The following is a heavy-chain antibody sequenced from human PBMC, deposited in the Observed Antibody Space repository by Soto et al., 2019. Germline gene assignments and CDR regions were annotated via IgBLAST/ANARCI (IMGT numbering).Heavy chain of an antibody. CDR1: GDSITSSSHY. J-gene: IGHJ4*02. V-gene: IGHV4-39*01. CDR3: ARSSIEPRVFMYPFDS. Sequence: QLQLQESGPGLVKPSETLSLTCTVSGDSITSSSHYWGWIRQPPGKGMECIANIYYDGNTYYNPALTSRVGISLDTSKTQFSLRLNSVTAADTDVYYCARSSIEPRVFMYPFDSWGQGTLVTVSS. D-gene: IGHD6-6*01. CDR2: IYYDGNT.